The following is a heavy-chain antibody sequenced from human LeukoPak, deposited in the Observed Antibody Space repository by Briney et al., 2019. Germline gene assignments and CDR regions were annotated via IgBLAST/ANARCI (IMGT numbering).Heavy chain of an antibody. D-gene: IGHD3-16*01. CDR2: IYYSGST. CDR1: GGSISSGGYY. V-gene: IGHV4-31*03. J-gene: IGHJ3*01. CDR3: AKNHERGRYAGFDF. Sequence: SETLSLTCTVSGGSISSGGYYWSWIRQHPGKGLEWIGYIYYSGSTYYNPSLKSRVTISVDTSKNQFSLKLSSVTAADTAVYYCAKNHERGRYAGFDFWAEGALVAVSS.